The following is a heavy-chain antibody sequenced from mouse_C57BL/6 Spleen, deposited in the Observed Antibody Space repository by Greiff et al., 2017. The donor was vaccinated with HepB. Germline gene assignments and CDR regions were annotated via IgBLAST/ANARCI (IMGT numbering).Heavy chain of an antibody. V-gene: IGHV7-1*01. Sequence: EVKVVESGGGLVQSGRSLRLSCATSGFTFSDFYMEWVRQAPGKGLEWIAASRNKANDYTTEYSASVKGRFIVSRDTSQSILYLQMNALRAEDTAIYYCARDACGYGSWYFDVWGTGTTVTVSS. CDR2: SRNKANDYTT. CDR3: ARDACGYGSWYFDV. D-gene: IGHD2-10*02. CDR1: GFTFSDFY. J-gene: IGHJ1*03.